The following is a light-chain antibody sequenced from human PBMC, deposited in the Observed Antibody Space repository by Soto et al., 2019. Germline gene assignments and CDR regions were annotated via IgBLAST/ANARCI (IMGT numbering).Light chain of an antibody. CDR2: RDN. CDR3: QSFDSSLSAYV. CDR1: SSNIGAGNA. Sequence: QAVVTQPPSVSGAPGQRVTISCTGSSSNIGAGNAVHWYQQVPGTAPKLLIYRDNNRPSGVPDRFSGSKSGTSASLAITGLQAEDEADYYCQSFDSSLSAYVFGTGTKLTVL. J-gene: IGLJ1*01. V-gene: IGLV1-40*01.